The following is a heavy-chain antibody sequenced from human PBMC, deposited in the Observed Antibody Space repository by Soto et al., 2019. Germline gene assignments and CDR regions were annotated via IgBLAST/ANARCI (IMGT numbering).Heavy chain of an antibody. Sequence: KPSETLSLTCSVSGGSISSAYWSWIRQPPGKGLEWIAYIDYSGSTHPNPSLKGRVTMSLDTSKNQFSLKLSSVTASDTAVYFCAKHSGHYDFDSCGQRTRVTVSS. CDR3: AKHSGHYDFDS. CDR1: GGSISSAY. V-gene: IGHV4-59*01. J-gene: IGHJ4*02. D-gene: IGHD1-26*01. CDR2: IDYSGST.